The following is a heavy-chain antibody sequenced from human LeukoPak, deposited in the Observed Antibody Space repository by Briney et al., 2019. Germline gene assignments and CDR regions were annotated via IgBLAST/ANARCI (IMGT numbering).Heavy chain of an antibody. J-gene: IGHJ6*02. CDR1: GYTFTAYY. Sequence: ASLKVSSKASGYTFTAYYIHTVRQAPGQGLEWMGWVNPNSGGTNYAQTFQGRVTMTRDTSITTAYLDLSSLRSDDTAVYYCARVSSTTCGMDVWGQGTTVTVSS. CDR2: VNPNSGGT. CDR3: ARVSSTTCGMDV. D-gene: IGHD2-2*01. V-gene: IGHV1-2*02.